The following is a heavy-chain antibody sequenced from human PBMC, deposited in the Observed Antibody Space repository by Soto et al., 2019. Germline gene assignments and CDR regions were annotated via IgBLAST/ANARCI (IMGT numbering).Heavy chain of an antibody. CDR3: AGRSPDIVVVPAAMGYYYYGMDV. J-gene: IGHJ6*02. D-gene: IGHD2-2*01. Sequence: PGGSLRLSCAASGFTFSSYAMHWVRQAPGKGLEWVAVISYDGSNKYYADSVKGRFTISRDNSKNTLYLQMNSLRAEDTAVYYCAGRSPDIVVVPAAMGYYYYGMDVWGQGTTVTVSS. CDR1: GFTFSSYA. CDR2: ISYDGSNK. V-gene: IGHV3-30-3*01.